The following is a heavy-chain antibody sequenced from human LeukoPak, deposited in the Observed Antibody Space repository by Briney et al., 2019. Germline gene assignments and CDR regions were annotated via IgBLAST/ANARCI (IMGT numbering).Heavy chain of an antibody. J-gene: IGHJ6*02. CDR2: INSDGSST. CDR3: ATSTIVQSYYYGLDV. V-gene: IGHV3-74*01. CDR1: GFTFSSYW. D-gene: IGHD2-8*01. Sequence: PGGSLRLSCAASGFTFSSYWMHWVRQAPGKGLVWVSRINSDGSSTSYADSVKGRFTISRDNAKNTLYLQMNSLRAEDTAVYYCATSTIVQSYYYGLDVWGQGTTVTVSS.